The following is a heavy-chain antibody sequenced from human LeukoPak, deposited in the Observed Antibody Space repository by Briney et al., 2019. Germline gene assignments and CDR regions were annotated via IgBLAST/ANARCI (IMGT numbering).Heavy chain of an antibody. CDR3: AKGGKQWSYYFDY. CDR2: ISGSGGST. D-gene: IGHD6-19*01. J-gene: IGHJ4*02. Sequence: GGSLRLSCAASGFTFSHYAMSWVRQTPGKGLEWVSTISGSGGSTYYADSVKGRFTISRDNSKNTLYLQMNSLRAEDTAVYYCAKGGKQWSYYFDYWGQGTLVTVSS. V-gene: IGHV3-23*01. CDR1: GFTFSHYA.